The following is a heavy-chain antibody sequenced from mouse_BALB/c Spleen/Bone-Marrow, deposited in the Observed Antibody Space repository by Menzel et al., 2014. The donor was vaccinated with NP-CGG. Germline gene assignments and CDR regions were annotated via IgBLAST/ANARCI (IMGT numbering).Heavy chain of an antibody. CDR2: IDPANGNT. Sequence: VQLQQSGAELVKPGASVRLSCTASGFNIKDTYMDWVKQRPEQGLEWIGRIDPANGNTKYDPKFQGKATITADTSSNTAYLRLSSLTSEDTAVYYCARYRLGTYFDYWGQGTTLTVSS. D-gene: IGHD2-14*01. J-gene: IGHJ2*01. V-gene: IGHV14-3*02. CDR3: ARYRLGTYFDY. CDR1: GFNIKDTY.